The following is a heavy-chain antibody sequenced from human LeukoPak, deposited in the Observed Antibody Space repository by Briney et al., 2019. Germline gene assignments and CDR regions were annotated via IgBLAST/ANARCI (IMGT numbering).Heavy chain of an antibody. J-gene: IGHJ4*02. D-gene: IGHD3-22*01. CDR2: TGSNGVT. V-gene: IGHV3-23*01. CDR1: GFTFSSYD. CDR3: GIRDTSDYYVF. Sequence: GGSLRLSCAASGFTFSSYDMSWVRQAPGKGLEWVSATGSNGVTYYADSVKGRFTISRDNSKNALYLQMNGLRADDTAVYYCGIRDTSDYYVFWGQGTLVTVSS.